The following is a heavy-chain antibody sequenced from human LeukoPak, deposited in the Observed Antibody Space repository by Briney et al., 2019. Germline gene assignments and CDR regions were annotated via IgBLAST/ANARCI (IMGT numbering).Heavy chain of an antibody. Sequence: ASVKVSCKASGYTFTGYGISWVRQAPGQGLEWMGWISAYNGNTNYAQKLQGRVTMTTDTSTSTAYMELRSLRSDDTAVYYCARAGEVVVAAEYYFDYWGHGPLVTVSS. J-gene: IGHJ4*01. V-gene: IGHV1-18*04. CDR1: GYTFTGYG. CDR3: ARAGEVVVAAEYYFDY. D-gene: IGHD2-15*01. CDR2: ISAYNGNT.